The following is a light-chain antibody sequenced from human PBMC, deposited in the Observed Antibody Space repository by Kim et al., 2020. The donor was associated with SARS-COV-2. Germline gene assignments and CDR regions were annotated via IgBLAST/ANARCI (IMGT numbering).Light chain of an antibody. V-gene: IGKV1-39*01. CDR1: QSISTY. Sequence: SVGDKVTIACRASQSISTYLNWYQQKPGKAAKLLIYAASRLQSGVPSRFSGSGAGTDFTLTISSLQPEDFATYYCQQSHTAPLLTFGGGTKVDIK. CDR3: QQSHTAPLLT. J-gene: IGKJ4*01. CDR2: AAS.